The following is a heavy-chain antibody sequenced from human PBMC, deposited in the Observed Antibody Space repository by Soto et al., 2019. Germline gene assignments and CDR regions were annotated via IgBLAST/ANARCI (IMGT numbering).Heavy chain of an antibody. J-gene: IGHJ6*02. CDR2: IYYSGST. D-gene: IGHD5-18*01. CDR3: ARDLGYSYTYYYYYYGMDV. V-gene: IGHV4-59*01. CDR1: GGSISSYY. Sequence: PSETLSLTCTVSGGSISSYYWSWIRQPPGKGLEWIGFIYYSGSTNYNPSLKSRVTISVDTSKNQFSLKLSSVTAADTAVYYCARDLGYSYTYYYYYYGMDVWGQGTTVTVSS.